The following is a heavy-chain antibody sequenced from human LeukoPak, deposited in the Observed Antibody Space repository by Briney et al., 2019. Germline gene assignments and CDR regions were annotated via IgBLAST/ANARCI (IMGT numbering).Heavy chain of an antibody. CDR2: SYISGST. D-gene: IGHD2-15*01. CDR1: GGSISSFY. V-gene: IGHV4-4*07. Sequence: SETLSLTCTVSGGSISSFYWSWIRQPAGKGLEWIGRSYISGSTDYNPSLKSRVTMSVDTSKNQFSLRLTSVTAADTAVYYCARGYWRLEPWGQGTLVTVSS. CDR3: ARGYWRLEP. J-gene: IGHJ5*02.